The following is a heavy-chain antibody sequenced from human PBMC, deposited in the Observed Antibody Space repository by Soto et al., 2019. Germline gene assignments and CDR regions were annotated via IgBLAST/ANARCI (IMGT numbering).Heavy chain of an antibody. J-gene: IGHJ5*02. Sequence: GASVKVSCKASGGTFSTYTFSWVRQAPGQGLKWMGRIIPIFGTPYYAQKFQGRVTITADKSTSTVYMELSSLGSDDTAVYFCARGLECRGYCLDKPTWFGPWGQGTLVTVSS. CDR2: IIPIFGTP. V-gene: IGHV1-69*06. CDR1: GGTFSTYT. CDR3: ARGLECRGYCLDKPTWFGP. D-gene: IGHD2-15*01.